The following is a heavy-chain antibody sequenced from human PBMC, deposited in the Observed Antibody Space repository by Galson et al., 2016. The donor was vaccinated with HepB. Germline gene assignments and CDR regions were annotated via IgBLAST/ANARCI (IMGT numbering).Heavy chain of an antibody. CDR1: GFIVSGNY. J-gene: IGHJ6*02. V-gene: IGHV3-66*01. CDR2: IYTAGDT. Sequence: SLRLSCAASGFIVSGNYMSWVRQGPGKRLERVAIIYTAGDTYYAESVQERFTISRDSDSNMLFLHMTRMRPGDTGVYYCAKALTVPGILNVYALDVWGQGTTATVSS. D-gene: IGHD5/OR15-5a*01. CDR3: AKALTVPGILNVYALDV.